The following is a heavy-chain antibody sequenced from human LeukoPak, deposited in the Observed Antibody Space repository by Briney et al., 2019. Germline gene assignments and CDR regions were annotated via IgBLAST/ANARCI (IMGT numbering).Heavy chain of an antibody. J-gene: IGHJ4*02. CDR2: INHGGGT. CDR3: ARGEDGTGDYRPTYFDS. V-gene: IGHV4-34*01. CDR1: GFTPSNCA. Sequence: GSLRLSCAGSGFTPSNCAMSWIRQTPGKGLEWIGEINHGGGTNYNPSLKSRATISVDTSKKQFSLNLTSVTAADTAVYYCARGEDGTGDYRPTYFDSWGQGTLVTVSS. D-gene: IGHD4-17*01.